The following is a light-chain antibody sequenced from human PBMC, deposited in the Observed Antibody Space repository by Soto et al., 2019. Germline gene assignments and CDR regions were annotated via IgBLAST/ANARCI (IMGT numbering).Light chain of an antibody. CDR1: QDISSY. J-gene: IGKJ5*01. CDR3: QQSYGTPIT. Sequence: AIRINQSPSSISASTGYRVTITCRASQDISSYLAWYQQKPGKAPKLLIYAASTLQSGVPSRFSGSGSGTDFTLTITSLQPEDFATYYCQQSYGTPITFGQGARLE. CDR2: AAS. V-gene: IGKV1-8*01.